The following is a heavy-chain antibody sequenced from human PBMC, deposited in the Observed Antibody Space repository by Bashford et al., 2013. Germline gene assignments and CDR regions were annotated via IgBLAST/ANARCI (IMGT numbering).Heavy chain of an antibody. CDR1: GGSVSSGSYY. CDR3: ASYSGSLRDAFDI. Sequence: SETLSLTCTVSGGSVSSGSYYWSWIRQPPGKGLEWIGYIYYSGSTNYNPSLKSRVTISVDTSKNQFSLKLSSVTAADTAVYYCASYSGSLRDAFDIWGQGTMVTVSS. V-gene: IGHV4-61*01. D-gene: IGHD1-26*01. J-gene: IGHJ3*02. CDR2: IYYSGST.